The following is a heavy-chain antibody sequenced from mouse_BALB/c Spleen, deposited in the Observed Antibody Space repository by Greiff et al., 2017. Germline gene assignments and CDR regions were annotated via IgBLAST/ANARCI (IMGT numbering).Heavy chain of an antibody. CDR3: ASEVVASRDY. J-gene: IGHJ2*01. CDR1: GFNIKDTY. D-gene: IGHD1-1*01. Sequence: EVQMQQSGAELVKPGASVKLSCTASGFNIKDTYMHWVKQRPEQGLEWIGRIDPATGNTKYDPKFQGKATITADTSSNTAYLQLSSLTSEDTAVYYCASEVVASRDYWGQGTTLTVSS. CDR2: IDPATGNT. V-gene: IGHV14-3*02.